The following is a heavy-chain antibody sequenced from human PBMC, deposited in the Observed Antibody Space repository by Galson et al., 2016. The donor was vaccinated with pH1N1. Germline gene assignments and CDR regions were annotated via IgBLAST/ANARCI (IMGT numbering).Heavy chain of an antibody. D-gene: IGHD3-22*01. CDR3: AGEDHCDTDLRDWYFDL. CDR1: GGTFGSFG. J-gene: IGHJ2*01. Sequence: SVKVSCKASGGTFGSFGINWARQAPGQGLEWMAGIIPIFNTAKYARNFQGRVTITADESTTTAYMELSSLRSADTAVYFCAGEDHCDTDLRDWYFDLWGRGTLLTVSS. V-gene: IGHV1-69*13. CDR2: IIPIFNTA.